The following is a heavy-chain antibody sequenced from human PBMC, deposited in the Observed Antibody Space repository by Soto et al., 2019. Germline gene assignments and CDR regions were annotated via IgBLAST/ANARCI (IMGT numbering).Heavy chain of an antibody. CDR2: IYYSGST. D-gene: IGHD2-15*01. CDR1: GGSISSGGYY. CDR3: ASVPLCGCNTLDV. V-gene: IGHV4-31*01. Sequence: SETLSLTCTVSGGSISSGGYYWSWIRQHPWKGLEWIGYIYYSGSTYYNPSLTSQVTISVDTSKNQFSLKLSSVTAADTAVYYCASVPLCGCNTLDVWGQGXTVTVPS. J-gene: IGHJ6*02.